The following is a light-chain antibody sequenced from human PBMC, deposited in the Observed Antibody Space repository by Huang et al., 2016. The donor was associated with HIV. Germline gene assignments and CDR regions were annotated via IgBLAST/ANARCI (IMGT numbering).Light chain of an antibody. Sequence: EIVLTQSPGTLSLSPGERVTLSCRSSQSVSSDYLAWYRQKPGQAPRLLIYGASSRASDIPDRFTGSGSGTDFTLTISSLEPGDFAMYYCQHYGSSPPFTFGQGTKLEIK. CDR2: GAS. CDR1: QSVSSDY. V-gene: IGKV3-20*01. J-gene: IGKJ2*01. CDR3: QHYGSSPPFT.